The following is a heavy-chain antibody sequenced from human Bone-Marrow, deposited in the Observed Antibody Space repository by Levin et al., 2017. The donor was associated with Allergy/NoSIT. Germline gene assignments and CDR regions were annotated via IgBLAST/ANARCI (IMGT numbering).Heavy chain of an antibody. CDR1: GGSLSNSY. D-gene: IGHD2-15*01. CDR3: SSTDEYGSSDF. CDR2: IYFSATT. V-gene: IGHV4-59*01. J-gene: IGHJ4*02. Sequence: SETLSLTCTVSGGSLSNSYWTWIRQTPDKRLEWIGYIYFSATTNYNPSLKSRVSISADTSKNQFSLSLTSVTAADTAVYYCSSTDEYGSSDFWGQGTLVIVSS.